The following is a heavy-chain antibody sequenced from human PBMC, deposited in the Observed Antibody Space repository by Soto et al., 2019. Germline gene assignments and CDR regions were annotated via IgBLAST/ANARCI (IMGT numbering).Heavy chain of an antibody. CDR1: GGSISSGGYY. D-gene: IGHD3-22*01. CDR3: ARDNRYYDSSGYSKDYYYYGMDV. CDR2: IYYSGST. J-gene: IGHJ6*02. Sequence: QVQLQESGPGLVKPSQTLSLTCTVSGGSISSGGYYWSWIRQHPGKGLEWIGYIYYSGSTYYNPSLKSRVTISVVTSKNQFSLKLSSVTAADTAVYYCARDNRYYDSSGYSKDYYYYGMDVWGQGTTVTVSS. V-gene: IGHV4-31*03.